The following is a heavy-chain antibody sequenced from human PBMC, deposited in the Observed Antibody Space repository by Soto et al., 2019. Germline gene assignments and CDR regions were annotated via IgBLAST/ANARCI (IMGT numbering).Heavy chain of an antibody. V-gene: IGHV4-61*01. CDR3: ARLNGAFYDFWSGYKNWFDP. Sequence: PSETLSLTCSVSGASVSSGSYYWSWIRQPPGKGLEWIGHLHYSGGTNYNPSVESRVTISVDTSKNQFSLKLSSVTAADTAVYYCARLNGAFYDFWSGYKNWFDPWGQGTLVTVSS. CDR2: LHYSGGT. D-gene: IGHD3-3*01. CDR1: GASVSSGSYY. J-gene: IGHJ5*02.